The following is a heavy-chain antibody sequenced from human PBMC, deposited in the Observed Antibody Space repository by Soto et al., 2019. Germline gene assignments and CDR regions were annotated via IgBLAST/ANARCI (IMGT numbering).Heavy chain of an antibody. CDR1: GGTFSSYA. J-gene: IGHJ4*02. CDR3: ARDGGQGRGVIGHS. V-gene: IGHV4-59*01. Sequence: LSCKASGGTFSSYAIIWIRQAPGKGPEWIGYIYYNGGTNYNPSLKSRVTILSDTSTNQFSLTLTSVTAADTAIYYCARDGGQGRGVIGHSWGRGIPVTVSS. D-gene: IGHD3-16*02. CDR2: IYYNGGT.